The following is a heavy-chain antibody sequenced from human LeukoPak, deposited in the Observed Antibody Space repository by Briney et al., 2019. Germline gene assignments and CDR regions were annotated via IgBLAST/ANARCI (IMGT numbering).Heavy chain of an antibody. CDR1: GFTFSNYW. CDR2: IKQDGSEQ. V-gene: IGHV3-7*01. D-gene: IGHD6-6*01. Sequence: GGSLRLSCAASGFTFSNYWMNWVRQAPGKGLEGVANIKQDGSEQYYVDSVKGRFTISRDNAKNSLSLQMNSLRAEDTAVYYCARSIESILPLYNWFDPWGQGTLVTVSS. J-gene: IGHJ5*02. CDR3: ARSIESILPLYNWFDP.